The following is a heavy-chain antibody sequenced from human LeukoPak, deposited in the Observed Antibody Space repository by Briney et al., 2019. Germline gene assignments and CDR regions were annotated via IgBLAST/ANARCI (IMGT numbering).Heavy chain of an antibody. CDR3: AKTVGYSYGPFDY. CDR1: GFTFSSYG. J-gene: IGHJ4*02. Sequence: GGSLRLSCAASGFTFSSYGMHWVRQAPGKGLEWVAVISYDGSNKYYADSVKGRFTISRDNSKNTLHLQMNSLRAEDTAVYYCAKTVGYSYGPFDYWGQGTLVTVSS. CDR2: ISYDGSNK. D-gene: IGHD5-18*01. V-gene: IGHV3-30*18.